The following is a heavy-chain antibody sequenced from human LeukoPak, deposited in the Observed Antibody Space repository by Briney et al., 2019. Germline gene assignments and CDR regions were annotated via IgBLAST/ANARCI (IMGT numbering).Heavy chain of an antibody. Sequence: KPSETLSLTCAVYGGSFSGYYWSWIRRPPGKGLEWIGEINHSGSTNYNPSLKSRVTMSVDTSKNQFSLKLNSATAADTAVYYCARRLSTRSYYLDDWGQGTLVTVSS. CDR2: INHSGST. CDR1: GGSFSGYY. D-gene: IGHD2/OR15-2a*01. V-gene: IGHV4-34*01. J-gene: IGHJ4*02. CDR3: ARRLSTRSYYLDD.